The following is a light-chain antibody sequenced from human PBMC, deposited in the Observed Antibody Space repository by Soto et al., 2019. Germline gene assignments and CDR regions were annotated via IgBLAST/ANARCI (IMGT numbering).Light chain of an antibody. CDR1: SSDVGSYNL. Sequence: QSVLTQPASVSGSPGQSITISCTGTSSDVGSYNLVSWFQHHPGKAPKLMIYEGNKRPSGVSNRFSGSKSGNTASLTIPGLQAEDEADYYCCSYASSSTYVFGTGTKVTVL. CDR3: CSYASSSTYV. J-gene: IGLJ1*01. CDR2: EGN. V-gene: IGLV2-23*01.